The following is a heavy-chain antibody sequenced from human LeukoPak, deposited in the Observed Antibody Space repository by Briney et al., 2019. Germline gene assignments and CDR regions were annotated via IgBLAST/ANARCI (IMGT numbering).Heavy chain of an antibody. D-gene: IGHD2-15*01. J-gene: IGHJ4*02. CDR3: AKDGAPYCSGATCYSAADY. CDR1: GFTSSSYS. V-gene: IGHV3-21*01. CDR2: ISSSSSYV. Sequence: PGGSLRLSCAASGFTSSSYSMNWVRQAPGKGLEWVSSISSSSSYVYYADSVKGRFTISRDNTKNSLYLQMNSLRAEDTAVYYCAKDGAPYCSGATCYSAADYWGQGTLVTVSS.